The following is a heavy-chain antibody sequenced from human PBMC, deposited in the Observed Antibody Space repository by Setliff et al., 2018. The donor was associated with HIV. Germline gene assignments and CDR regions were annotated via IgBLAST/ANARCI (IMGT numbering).Heavy chain of an antibody. CDR2: INRSGNT. D-gene: IGHD1-1*01. J-gene: IGHJ1*01. V-gene: IGHV4-34*01. CDR1: GGSFGAYY. CDR3: ARETSVTPVGLDH. Sequence: SETLSLTCAVYGGSFGAYYWTWIRQPPGEGLEWIGEINRSGNTKYNPSLKSRVTISIDTSKKQFSLKLNSVTAADTAVYYCARETSVTPVGLDHWGQGTLVTVSS.